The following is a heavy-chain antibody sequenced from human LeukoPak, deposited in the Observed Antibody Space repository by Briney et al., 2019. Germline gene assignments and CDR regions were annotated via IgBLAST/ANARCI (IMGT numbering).Heavy chain of an antibody. CDR2: IYYSGST. CDR3: ARGGRDTGPYWYFDL. D-gene: IGHD3-10*01. CDR1: GGSISSYY. J-gene: IGHJ2*01. V-gene: IGHV4-59*01. Sequence: KSSETLSLTCTVSGGSISSYYWSWLRQPPGKGLEWIGYIYYSGSTNYNPSLKSRVTISVDTSKNQFSLKLSSVTAADTAVYYCARGGRDTGPYWYFDLWGRGTLVTVSS.